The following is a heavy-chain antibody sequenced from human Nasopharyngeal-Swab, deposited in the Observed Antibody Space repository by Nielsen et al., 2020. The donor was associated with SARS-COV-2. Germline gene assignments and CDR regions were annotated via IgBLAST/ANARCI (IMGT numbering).Heavy chain of an antibody. D-gene: IGHD3-3*01. CDR3: ARVGGLWSAGFYYYYMDV. CDR2: IYYSGST. Sequence: WIRQPPGKGLEWIGYIYYSGSTNYNPSLKSRVTISVDTSKNQFSLKLSSVTAADTAVYYCARVGGLWSAGFYYYYMDVWSKGTTVTVSS. J-gene: IGHJ6*03. V-gene: IGHV4-59*01.